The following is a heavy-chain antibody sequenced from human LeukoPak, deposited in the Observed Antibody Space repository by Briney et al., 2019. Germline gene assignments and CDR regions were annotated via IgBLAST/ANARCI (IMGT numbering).Heavy chain of an antibody. D-gene: IGHD3-9*01. V-gene: IGHV3-30*02. CDR3: AKDGKRDFDWFPYYYMDV. J-gene: IGHJ6*03. CDR1: GFTFSSYG. Sequence: GGSLRLSCAASGFTFSSYGMHWVRQAPGKGLEWVAFIRYDGSNKYYADSVKGRFTISRDNSKNTLYLQMNSLRVEDTAVYYCAKDGKRDFDWFPYYYMDVWGKGTTVTISS. CDR2: IRYDGSNK.